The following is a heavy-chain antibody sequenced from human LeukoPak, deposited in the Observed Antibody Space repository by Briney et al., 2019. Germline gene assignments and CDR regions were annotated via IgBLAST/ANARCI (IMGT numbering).Heavy chain of an antibody. D-gene: IGHD6-13*01. V-gene: IGHV3-74*01. CDR2: INSDGRGT. J-gene: IGHJ6*03. Sequence: GGSLRLSCAASGFTFSSYWMHWVRQAPGKGLVWVSRINSDGRGTSYADSVKGRFTISRDNAKNTLYLQMNSLRAEDTAVYYCARDAYSSSWYFGYYYYYMDVWGKGTTVTVSS. CDR3: ARDAYSSSWYFGYYYYYMDV. CDR1: GFTFSSYW.